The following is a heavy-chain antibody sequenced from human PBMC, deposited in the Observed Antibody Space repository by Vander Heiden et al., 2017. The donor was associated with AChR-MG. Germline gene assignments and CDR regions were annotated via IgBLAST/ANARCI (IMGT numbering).Heavy chain of an antibody. J-gene: IGHJ4*02. Sequence: EVPPVESGGGLVKPGGSLSLTCAASGFTSSSYTTNWVRQAPGKGLEWVSSISSSSSYIYYADSVKGRFTISRDNAKNSLYLQMNSLRAEDTAVYYCARERPYYYDSSGYPKILDYWGQGTLVTVSS. CDR1: GFTSSSYT. CDR3: ARERPYYYDSSGYPKILDY. CDR2: ISSSSSYI. V-gene: IGHV3-21*01. D-gene: IGHD3-22*01.